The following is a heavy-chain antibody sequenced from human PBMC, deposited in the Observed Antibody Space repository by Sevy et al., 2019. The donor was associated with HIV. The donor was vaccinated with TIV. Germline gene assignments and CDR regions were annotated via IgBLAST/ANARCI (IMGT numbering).Heavy chain of an antibody. V-gene: IGHV3-7*01. D-gene: IGHD1-26*01. Sequence: GESLKISCAASGFTLSSYWMSWVRQAPGKGLEWVANIKQDGSDKYYVDSVKGRFTISRDNAKNSLYLQMNSLRAEDTVVYYCARDLYSGSYYENYWGQGTLVTVSS. CDR2: IKQDGSDK. CDR1: GFTLSSYW. J-gene: IGHJ4*02. CDR3: ARDLYSGSYYENY.